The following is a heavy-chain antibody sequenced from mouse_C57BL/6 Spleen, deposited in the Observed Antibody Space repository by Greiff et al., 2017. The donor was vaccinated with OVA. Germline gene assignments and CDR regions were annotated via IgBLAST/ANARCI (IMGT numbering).Heavy chain of an antibody. CDR1: GFSLTSYG. CDR2: IWRGGST. J-gene: IGHJ1*03. Sequence: VQLQQSGPGLVQPSQSLSITCTVSGFSLTSYGVHWVRQSPGKGLEWLGVIWRGGSTDYNAAFMSRLSITKDNSKSQVFFKMNSLQADDTAIYYCAKKGYDYDGGYFDVWGTGTTVTVSS. CDR3: AKKGYDYDGGYFDV. D-gene: IGHD2-4*01. V-gene: IGHV2-5*01.